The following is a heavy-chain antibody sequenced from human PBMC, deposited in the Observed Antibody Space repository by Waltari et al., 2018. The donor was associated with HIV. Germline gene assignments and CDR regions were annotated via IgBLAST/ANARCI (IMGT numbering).Heavy chain of an antibody. J-gene: IGHJ5*02. D-gene: IGHD6-13*01. Sequence: EVQLVESGGGLVKPGGSTRLSGGAAGCTFSRDNMNWVRQTPGKGVECVSFIRSSSSYIYYADSVKGRFTISRDNAKNSLNLQMNSLRAEDTAVYYCARDSLRGIGADGNWFDPWGQGTLVTVSS. CDR3: ARDSLRGIGADGNWFDP. V-gene: IGHV3-21*01. CDR1: GCTFSRDN. CDR2: IRSSSSYI.